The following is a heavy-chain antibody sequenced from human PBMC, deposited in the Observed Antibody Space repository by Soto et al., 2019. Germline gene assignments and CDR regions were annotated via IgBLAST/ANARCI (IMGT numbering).Heavy chain of an antibody. J-gene: IGHJ4*02. CDR3: ARAPYDILTGYYFDY. D-gene: IGHD3-9*01. CDR1: GYTFTSYG. V-gene: IGHV1-18*01. Sequence: GASVKVSCKASGYTFTSYGISWVRQAPGQGLEWMGWISAYNGNTNYAQKLQGRVTMTTGTSTSTAYMELRSLRSDDTAVYYCARAPYDILTGYYFDYWGQGTLVTVSS. CDR2: ISAYNGNT.